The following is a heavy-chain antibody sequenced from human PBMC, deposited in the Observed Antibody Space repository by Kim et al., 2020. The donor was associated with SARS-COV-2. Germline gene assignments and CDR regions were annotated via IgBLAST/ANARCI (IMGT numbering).Heavy chain of an antibody. CDR2: INHSGST. CDR3: ARVGRAMVRGVKGRYYYYGMDV. J-gene: IGHJ6*02. D-gene: IGHD3-10*01. V-gene: IGHV4-34*01. Sequence: SETLSLTCAVYGGSFSGYYWSWIRQPPGKGLEWIGEINHSGSTNYNPSLKSRVTISVDTSKNQFSLKLSSVTAADTAVYYCARVGRAMVRGVKGRYYYYGMDVWGQGTTVTVSS. CDR1: GGSFSGYY.